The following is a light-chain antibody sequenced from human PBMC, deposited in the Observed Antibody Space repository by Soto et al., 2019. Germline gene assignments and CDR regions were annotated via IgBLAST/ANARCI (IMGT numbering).Light chain of an antibody. Sequence: QSALTQPASVSGSPGQSITISCTGTSSDVGSYNLVSWYQQYPGKAPKLMIFEASKRPSGVSNRFSGSKAGNTASLTISGLQAEDEADYHCCSYAGSSTWVFGGGTKPTVL. CDR1: SSDVGSYNL. V-gene: IGLV2-23*01. J-gene: IGLJ3*02. CDR2: EAS. CDR3: CSYAGSSTWV.